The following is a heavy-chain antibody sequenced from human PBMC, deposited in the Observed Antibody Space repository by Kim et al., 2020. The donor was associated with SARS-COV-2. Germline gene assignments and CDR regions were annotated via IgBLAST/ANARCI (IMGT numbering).Heavy chain of an antibody. D-gene: IGHD1-26*01. CDR3: AKNGPGPSGSYYGPFDY. Sequence: GGSLRLSCAASGFTFSSYAMSWVRQAPGKGLEWVSAISGSGGSTYYADSVKGRFTISRDNSKNTLYLQMNSLRAEDTAVYYCAKNGPGPSGSYYGPFDYWGQGTLVTVSS. CDR1: GFTFSSYA. V-gene: IGHV3-23*01. CDR2: ISGSGGST. J-gene: IGHJ4*02.